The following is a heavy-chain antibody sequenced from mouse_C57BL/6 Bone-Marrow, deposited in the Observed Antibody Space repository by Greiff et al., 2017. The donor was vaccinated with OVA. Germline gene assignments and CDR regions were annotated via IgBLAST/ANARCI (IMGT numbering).Heavy chain of an antibody. CDR3: ARGNLAWFAY. J-gene: IGHJ3*01. Sequence: QVQLQQSGPELVKPGASVKISCKASGYSFTSYYIHWVKQRPGQGLEWIGCIYPGSGNTKYNEKFKGKATLTADTSSSTAYMQLSSLTSEDSAVYYCARGNLAWFAYWGQGTLVTVSA. CDR1: GYSFTSYY. D-gene: IGHD4-1*02. V-gene: IGHV1-66*01. CDR2: IYPGSGNT.